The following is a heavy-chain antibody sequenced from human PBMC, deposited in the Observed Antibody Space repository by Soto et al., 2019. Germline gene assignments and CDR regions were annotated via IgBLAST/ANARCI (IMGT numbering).Heavy chain of an antibody. CDR1: GYTFTGYY. J-gene: IGHJ6*02. Sequence: ASVKVSCKASGYTFTGYYMHWVRQAPGQGLEWMGWINPNSGGTNYAQKFQGWVTMTRDTSISTAYMELSRLRSDDTAVYYCARDSPYYVFWSGYYTGYYYYGMDVWGQGTRVTVSS. D-gene: IGHD3-3*01. V-gene: IGHV1-2*04. CDR2: INPNSGGT. CDR3: ARDSPYYVFWSGYYTGYYYYGMDV.